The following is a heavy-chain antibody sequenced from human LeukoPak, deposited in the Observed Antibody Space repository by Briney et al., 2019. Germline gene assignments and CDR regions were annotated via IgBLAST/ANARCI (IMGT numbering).Heavy chain of an antibody. V-gene: IGHV1-46*01. CDR1: GYTFTSHY. D-gene: IGHD3-3*01. CDR3: AAPGASGFVGNFWSGPLDF. Sequence: ASVKVSCRASGYTFTSHYMQWVRQTPGQGLEWMGIINPSAGSTSYPQKFQGRVTMTRDTSTSTVYMELSSLRSEDTAVYYCAAPGASGFVGNFWSGPLDFWGQGTLVTVSS. J-gene: IGHJ4*02. CDR2: INPSAGST.